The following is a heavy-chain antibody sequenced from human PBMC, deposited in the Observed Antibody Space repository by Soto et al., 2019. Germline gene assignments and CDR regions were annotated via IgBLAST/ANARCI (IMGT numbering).Heavy chain of an antibody. CDR2: IRSKANSYAT. CDR1: GFTFSGSA. D-gene: IGHD4-17*01. V-gene: IGHV3-73*01. Sequence: GGSLRLSCAASGFTFSGSAMHWVRQASGKGLEWVGRIRSKANSYATAYAASVKGRFTISRDDSKNTAYLQMNSLKTEDTAVYYCTRHEDDYGDYTFSERYYMDVWGKGTTVTVSS. J-gene: IGHJ6*03. CDR3: TRHEDDYGDYTFSERYYMDV.